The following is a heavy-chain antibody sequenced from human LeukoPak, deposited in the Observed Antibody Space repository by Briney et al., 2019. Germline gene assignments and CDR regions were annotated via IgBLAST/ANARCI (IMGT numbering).Heavy chain of an antibody. J-gene: IGHJ4*02. CDR2: IASDGSST. CDR3: AKDHYWSIDY. D-gene: IGHD3-3*01. Sequence: GSLRLSCAASGFTFSSYWMNWVRQAPGKGLVWVSRIASDGSSTTYADSVKGRFTISRDIAKNTLYLQMNSLRAEDTGVYYCAKDHYWSIDYWGRGTLVTVSS. V-gene: IGHV3-74*01. CDR1: GFTFSSYW.